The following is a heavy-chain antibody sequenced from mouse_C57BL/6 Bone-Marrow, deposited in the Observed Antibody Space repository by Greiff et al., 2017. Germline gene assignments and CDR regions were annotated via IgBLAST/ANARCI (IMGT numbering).Heavy chain of an antibody. CDR3: ARNWDYFDY. CDR1: GYSFTDYN. D-gene: IGHD4-1*01. Sequence: EVQLQQSGPELVKPGASVKISCKASGYSFTDYNMNWVKQSNGKSLEWIGVINPNYGTTNYNEKFKSKATLTVDKSSSTAYMQLSSLTSEDSAVYYCARNWDYFDYWGQGTTLTVSS. CDR2: INPNYGTT. V-gene: IGHV1-39*01. J-gene: IGHJ2*01.